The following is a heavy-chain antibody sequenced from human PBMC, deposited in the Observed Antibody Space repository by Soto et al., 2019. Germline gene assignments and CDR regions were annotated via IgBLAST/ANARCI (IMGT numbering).Heavy chain of an antibody. Sequence: GASVKVSCKASGYTFTGYYMHWVRQAPGQGLEWMGWINPNSGGTNYAQKFQGRVTMTRDTSISTAYMELSRLRYDDTAVYYCARDGGYYDILTGYSLGRYYYYGMDVWGQGTTVTVSS. J-gene: IGHJ6*02. D-gene: IGHD3-9*01. CDR1: GYTFTGYY. CDR2: INPNSGGT. V-gene: IGHV1-2*02. CDR3: ARDGGYYDILTGYSLGRYYYYGMDV.